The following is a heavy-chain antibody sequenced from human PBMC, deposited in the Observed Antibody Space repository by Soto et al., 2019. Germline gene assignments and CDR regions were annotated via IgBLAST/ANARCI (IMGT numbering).Heavy chain of an antibody. CDR1: GGSFSGYY. CDR3: ARGRQQLVQFGHYYYGMDV. D-gene: IGHD6-13*01. Sequence: PSETLSLTCAVYGGSFSGYYWSWIRQPPGKGLEWIGEINHSGSTNYNPSLKSRVTISVDTSKNQFSLKLSSVTAADTAVYYCARGRQQLVQFGHYYYGMDVWGQGTTVTVSS. V-gene: IGHV4-34*01. CDR2: INHSGST. J-gene: IGHJ6*02.